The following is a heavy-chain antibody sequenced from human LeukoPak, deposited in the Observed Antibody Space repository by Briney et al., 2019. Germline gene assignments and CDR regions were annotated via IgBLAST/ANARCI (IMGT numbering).Heavy chain of an antibody. J-gene: IGHJ6*02. D-gene: IGHD6-13*01. V-gene: IGHV3-15*01. CDR1: GFIFSNAW. Sequence: GGSLRLSYTASGFIFSNAWMSWVRQAPGKGLEWVGRIQGKNEGGTTDYAAPVKGRFSISRDDSISTLYLQMDSLKTDDTGVYYCTTGLGSSWYYYYYAVDVWGQGTTVTVSS. CDR3: TTGLGSSWYYYYYAVDV. CDR2: IQGKNEGGTT.